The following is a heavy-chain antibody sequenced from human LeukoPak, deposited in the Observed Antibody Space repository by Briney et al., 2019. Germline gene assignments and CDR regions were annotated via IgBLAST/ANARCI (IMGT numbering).Heavy chain of an antibody. Sequence: PSETLSLTCAVYGGSFSGYYWSWIRQPPGKGLEWIGYIYYSGSTNYNPSLKSRVTISVDTSKNQFSLKLSSVTAADTAEYYCARFGELRTFDYWGQGTLVTVSS. D-gene: IGHD3-10*01. CDR3: ARFGELRTFDY. J-gene: IGHJ4*02. CDR2: IYYSGST. CDR1: GGSFSGYY. V-gene: IGHV4-59*01.